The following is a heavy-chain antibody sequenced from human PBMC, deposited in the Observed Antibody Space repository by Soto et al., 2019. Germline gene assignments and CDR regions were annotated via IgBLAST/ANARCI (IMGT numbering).Heavy chain of an antibody. D-gene: IGHD5-12*01. CDR1: GFIFTNYA. CDR2: IGGRGNSA. J-gene: IGHJ3*01. Sequence: GGSLRLSCAASGFIFTNYAMNWVRQAPGKGLEWVSVIGGRGNSAYYADSVQGRFTISRDNSKNTLSLQMSSLTADDTAIYYCVREGRGSFDFWGRGTMVTVS. V-gene: IGHV3-23*01. CDR3: VREGRGSFDF.